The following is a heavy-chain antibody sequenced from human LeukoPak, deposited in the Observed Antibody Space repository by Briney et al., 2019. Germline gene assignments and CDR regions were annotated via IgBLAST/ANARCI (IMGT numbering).Heavy chain of an antibody. CDR3: ARRRIAVAGRDYFDY. Sequence: GESLKISCKGSGYSFTSYWIGWVRQMPGKGLEWMGIIYPGDSDTRYSPSFQGQVTISADKSISTAYLQWSSLKASDTAMYYCARRRIAVAGRDYFDYWGQGTLVTVSS. CDR1: GYSFTSYW. D-gene: IGHD6-19*01. CDR2: IYPGDSDT. V-gene: IGHV5-51*01. J-gene: IGHJ4*02.